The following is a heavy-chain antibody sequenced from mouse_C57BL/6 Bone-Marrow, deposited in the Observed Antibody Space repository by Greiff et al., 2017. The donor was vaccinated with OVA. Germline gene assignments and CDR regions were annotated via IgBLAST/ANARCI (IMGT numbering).Heavy chain of an antibody. J-gene: IGHJ2*01. CDR1: GFNIKDDY. V-gene: IGHV14-4*01. Sequence: VQLQQSGAELVRPGASVKLSCTASGFNIKDDYMHWVKQRPEQGLEWIGWIDPENGDTEYASKFQGKAPITADSSSNTAYLQLSSLAAEDTAVYYCTPTTVVDYWGQGTTLTVSS. CDR3: TPTTVVDY. CDR2: IDPENGDT. D-gene: IGHD1-1*01.